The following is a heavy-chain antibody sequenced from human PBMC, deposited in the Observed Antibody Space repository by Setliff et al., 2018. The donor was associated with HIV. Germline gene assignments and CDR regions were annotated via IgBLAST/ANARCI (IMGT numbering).Heavy chain of an antibody. CDR1: GFSVSSSY. J-gene: IGHJ6*02. Sequence: GGSLRLSCAATGFSVSSSYLSWVRQAPGKGLEWVSITYSDDSPYYTDSVKGRFTISRDNSKDTLYLQMNSLRAEDTAVYYCARAKGSGTYVLGGMDVWGQGTTVTVSS. D-gene: IGHD3-10*02. CDR2: TYSDDSP. V-gene: IGHV3-53*01. CDR3: ARAKGSGTYVLGGMDV.